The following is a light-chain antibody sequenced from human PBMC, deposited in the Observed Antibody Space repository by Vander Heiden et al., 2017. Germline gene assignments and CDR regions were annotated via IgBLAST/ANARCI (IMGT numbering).Light chain of an antibody. J-gene: IGKJ1*01. CDR3: QKNNNRQT. V-gene: IGKV3-15*01. CDR2: GAS. Sequence: EIVMTQSPATLSVSPGERATLSCRASRSISSHLAWYQQKPGQAPRLHIDGASTRATGIPARCSGSGSGTEFTLTISSLQSEDFAVYYCQKNNNRQTFGQGTKVEIK. CDR1: RSISSH.